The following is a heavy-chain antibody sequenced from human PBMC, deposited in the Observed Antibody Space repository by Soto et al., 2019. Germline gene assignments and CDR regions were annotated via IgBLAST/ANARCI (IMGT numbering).Heavy chain of an antibody. V-gene: IGHV4-30-2*01. J-gene: IGHJ4*02. D-gene: IGHD5-18*01. CDR3: ARWIQIWGDYGYFDY. Sequence: TRSLTCSVSGCSSSSGGYSWIWIRQPPGKGLEWIGYIYHSGSTYYNPSLKSRVTISVDRSKNQFSLKLSSVTAADTAVYYCARWIQIWGDYGYFDYWGQGTLVTVSS. CDR1: GCSSSSGGYS. CDR2: IYHSGST.